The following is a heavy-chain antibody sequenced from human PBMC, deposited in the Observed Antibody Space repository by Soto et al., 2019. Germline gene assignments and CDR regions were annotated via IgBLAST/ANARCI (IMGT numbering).Heavy chain of an antibody. Sequence: WGSLRLSCAASGFTFSSYAMHWVRQAPGKGLEWVAVISYDGSNKYYADSVKGRFTISRDNSKNTLYLQMNSLRAEDTAVYYCARAHGDYVYYYYGMDVWGQGTTVTVSS. V-gene: IGHV3-30-3*01. CDR1: GFTFSSYA. CDR2: ISYDGSNK. J-gene: IGHJ6*02. D-gene: IGHD4-17*01. CDR3: ARAHGDYVYYYYGMDV.